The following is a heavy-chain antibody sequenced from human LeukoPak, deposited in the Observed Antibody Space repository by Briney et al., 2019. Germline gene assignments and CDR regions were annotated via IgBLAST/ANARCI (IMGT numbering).Heavy chain of an antibody. D-gene: IGHD2-2*01. CDR3: ARAVYCSSTSCYSYFDY. CDR1: GYTLTELS. J-gene: IGHJ4*02. CDR2: FDPEDGET. V-gene: IGHV1-24*01. Sequence: VASVKVSCKVSGYTLTELSMHWVRQAPGKGLEWMGGFDPEDGETIYAQKFQGRVTMTEDTSTDTAYMELSSLRSEDTAVYYCARAVYCSSTSCYSYFDYWGQGTLVTVSS.